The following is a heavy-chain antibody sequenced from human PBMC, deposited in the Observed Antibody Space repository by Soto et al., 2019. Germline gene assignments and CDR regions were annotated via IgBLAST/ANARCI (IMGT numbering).Heavy chain of an antibody. CDR2: ISAYNGNT. CDR3: ARVSGSSWPYYYYGMDV. V-gene: IGHV1-18*01. J-gene: IGHJ6*02. CDR1: GYTFTSYG. Sequence: QVQLVQSGAEVKKPGASVKVSCKASGYTFTSYGISWVRQAPGQGLEWMGWISAYNGNTNYAQKLQGRVTMTTDTCTSTAYMELRSLRSDDTAAYYCARVSGSSWPYYYYGMDVWGQGTTVTVSS. D-gene: IGHD6-13*01.